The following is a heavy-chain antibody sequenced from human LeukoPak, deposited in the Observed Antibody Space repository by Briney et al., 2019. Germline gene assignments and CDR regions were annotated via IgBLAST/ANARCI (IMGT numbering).Heavy chain of an antibody. J-gene: IGHJ6*03. D-gene: IGHD6-13*01. Sequence: GGSLRLSCAASGFTFSSSAMHWVRQAPGKGLEWVSLISYDGNNKYYADSVKGRFTISRDNSKNTLYLQMNSLRAEDTAVYYCASSIAAAGQYLYYYYYMDVWGKGTTVTVSS. CDR2: ISYDGNNK. CDR1: GFTFSSSA. CDR3: ASSIAAAGQYLYYYYYMDV. V-gene: IGHV3-30-3*01.